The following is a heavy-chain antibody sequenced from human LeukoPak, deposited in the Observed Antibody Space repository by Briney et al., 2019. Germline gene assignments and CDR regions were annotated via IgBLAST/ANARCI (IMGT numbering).Heavy chain of an antibody. CDR2: ISGSGGST. CDR1: GFTFSSYG. J-gene: IGHJ4*02. Sequence: GGSLRLSCAASGFTFSSYGMSWVRQAPGKGLEWVSAISGSGGSTYYADSVKGRFTISRDNSKNTLYLQMNSLRAEDTAVYYCAKDPSYDILTGYDYWGQGTLVTVPS. V-gene: IGHV3-23*01. CDR3: AKDPSYDILTGYDY. D-gene: IGHD3-9*01.